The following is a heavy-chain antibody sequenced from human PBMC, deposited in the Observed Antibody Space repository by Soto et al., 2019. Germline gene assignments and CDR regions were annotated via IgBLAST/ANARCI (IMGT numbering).Heavy chain of an antibody. Sequence: GGSLRLSCAASGFTFSSYSMHWVRQAPGKGLNWVAVISYDGSNKYYVDSVKGRFTISRENSKKTLYLQMNSLIIEDTGVYFCARDREMVVVATNYYHDMDVCGQGTAVTVSS. CDR1: GFTFSSYS. D-gene: IGHD2-15*01. CDR2: ISYDGSNK. CDR3: ARDREMVVVATNYYHDMDV. J-gene: IGHJ6*02. V-gene: IGHV3-30*14.